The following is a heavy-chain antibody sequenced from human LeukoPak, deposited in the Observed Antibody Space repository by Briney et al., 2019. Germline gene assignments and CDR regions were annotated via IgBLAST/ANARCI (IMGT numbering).Heavy chain of an antibody. CDR3: AKTSSTSCYSCVFDY. CDR2: ISGSGDSA. J-gene: IGHJ4*02. V-gene: IGHV3-23*01. D-gene: IGHD2-2*01. Sequence: GGSLRLSCAASGPTFSSYAMSWVRQAPGKGLEWVSVISGSGDSAYYADSVKGRFTISRDNSKNTLYLQMDSLRAEDTAIYYCAKTSSTSCYSCVFDYWGQGTLVTVSS. CDR1: GPTFSSYA.